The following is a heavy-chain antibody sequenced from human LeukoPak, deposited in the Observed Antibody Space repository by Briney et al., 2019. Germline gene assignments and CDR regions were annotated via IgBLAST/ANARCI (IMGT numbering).Heavy chain of an antibody. CDR2: ISYDGSNK. V-gene: IGHV3-30*18. Sequence: HPGGSLRLSCAASGFTFSSYGMHWVRQAPGKGLEWAAVISYDGSNKYYADSVKGRFTISRDNSKNTLYLQMNSLRAEDTAVYYCAEDSSGYYYWGQGTLVTVSS. J-gene: IGHJ4*02. D-gene: IGHD3-22*01. CDR3: AEDSSGYYY. CDR1: GFTFSSYG.